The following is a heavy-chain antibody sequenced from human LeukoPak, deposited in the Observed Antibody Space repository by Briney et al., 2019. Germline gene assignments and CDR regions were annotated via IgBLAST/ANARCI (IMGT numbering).Heavy chain of an antibody. D-gene: IGHD2-2*01. Sequence: GASVKVSCKASGYTFTSYYMHWVRQAPGQGLEWMGWINTNTGNPTYAQGFTGRFVFSLDTSVSTAYLQISSLKAEDSAVYYCAKQGPGYCSSTSCYGVDYWGQGTLVTVSS. CDR3: AKQGPGYCSSTSCYGVDY. J-gene: IGHJ4*02. CDR2: INTNTGNP. CDR1: GYTFTSYY. V-gene: IGHV7-4-1*02.